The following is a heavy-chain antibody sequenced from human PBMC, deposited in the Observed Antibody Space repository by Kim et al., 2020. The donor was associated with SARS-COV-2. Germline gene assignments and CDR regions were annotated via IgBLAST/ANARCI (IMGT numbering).Heavy chain of an antibody. D-gene: IGHD3-22*01. CDR3: AKGGGGLYDSSGYYSTYYYYGMDV. V-gene: IGHV3-23*01. Sequence: GGSLRLSCAASGFTFSSYAMSWVRQAPGKGLEWVSAISGSGGSTYYADSVKGRFTISRDNSKNTLYLQMNSLRAEDTAVYYCAKGGGGLYDSSGYYSTYYYYGMDVWGQGTTVTVSS. CDR2: ISGSGGST. CDR1: GFTFSSYA. J-gene: IGHJ6*02.